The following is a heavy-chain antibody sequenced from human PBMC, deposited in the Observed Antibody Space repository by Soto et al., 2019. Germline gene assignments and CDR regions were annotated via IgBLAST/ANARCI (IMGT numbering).Heavy chain of an antibody. V-gene: IGHV3-23*01. CDR3: AKVDSWQLERQFFDY. Sequence: PGGSLRLSCAASGFTFSSYGVSWVRQAPGKGLEWVSTISGSGGSTYYADSVKGRFTISRDNSKSTLFLQMNSLRAEDTAVYYCAKVDSWQLERQFFDYWGQGTLVTVSS. J-gene: IGHJ4*02. CDR1: GFTFSSYG. D-gene: IGHD1-1*01. CDR2: ISGSGGST.